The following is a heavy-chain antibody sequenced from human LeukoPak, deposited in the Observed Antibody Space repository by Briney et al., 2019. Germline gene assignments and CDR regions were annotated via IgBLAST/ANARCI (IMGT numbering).Heavy chain of an antibody. CDR2: IYYIGST. CDR1: GGSITSYY. V-gene: IGHV4-59*12. J-gene: IGHJ4*02. Sequence: SETLSLTCTVSGGSITSYYWSWIRQPPGKGLEWLGYIYYIGSTNYNPSLKSRVTISIDTPKKQISLRLNSVTAADTAVYYCARDCYYGSGSYCYWGQGTLVSVSS. D-gene: IGHD3-10*01. CDR3: ARDCYYGSGSYCY.